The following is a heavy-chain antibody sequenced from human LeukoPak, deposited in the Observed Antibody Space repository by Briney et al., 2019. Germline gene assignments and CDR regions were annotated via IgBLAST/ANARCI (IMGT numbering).Heavy chain of an antibody. J-gene: IGHJ4*02. CDR1: GGSFSGYY. D-gene: IGHD6-13*01. V-gene: IGHV4-34*01. Sequence: SDTLSLTCAVYGGSFSGYYWSWIRQPPGKGLEWIGEINHSGSTKYNPSLKSRVTISVDTSKNQFSLKLSSVTAADTAVYYCARNPYSSSWYGIDYWGQGTLVSVPS. CDR3: ARNPYSSSWYGIDY. CDR2: INHSGST.